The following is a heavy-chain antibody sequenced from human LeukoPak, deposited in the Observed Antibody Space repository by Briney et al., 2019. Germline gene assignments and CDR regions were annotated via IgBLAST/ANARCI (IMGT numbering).Heavy chain of an antibody. D-gene: IGHD3-9*01. CDR2: ISSSSSYI. Sequence: GGSLRLSCAASGFTFSSYSMNWVRQAPGKGLEWVSSISSSSSYIYYADSVKGRFTISRDNAKNSLYLQMNSLRAEDTAVYYCAREFRPDYDILTGYFDAFDIWGQGTMVTVSS. CDR3: AREFRPDYDILTGYFDAFDI. V-gene: IGHV3-21*01. J-gene: IGHJ3*02. CDR1: GFTFSSYS.